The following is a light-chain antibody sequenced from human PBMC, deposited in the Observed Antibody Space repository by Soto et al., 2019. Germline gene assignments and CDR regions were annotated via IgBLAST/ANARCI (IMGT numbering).Light chain of an antibody. CDR2: ANN. Sequence: QSVLTQPPSASATPGQRVTISCSGSTSNIGRNTVNWYQQLPGTAPKLLIYANNQRPSGVPDRFSGSQSGTSASLAISGLRSEDEADYYCAAWDDILNGQVFGPGTKLTVL. CDR3: AAWDDILNGQV. J-gene: IGLJ1*01. V-gene: IGLV1-44*01. CDR1: TSNIGRNT.